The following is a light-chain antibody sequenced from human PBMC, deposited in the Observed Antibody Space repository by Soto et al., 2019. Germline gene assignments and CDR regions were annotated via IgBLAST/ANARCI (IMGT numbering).Light chain of an antibody. Sequence: TVMTQSPLSLSVTPGQPASISCKSSQSLLSGDGRTYFYWYLQKPGQPPRLLVAEISKRLSGVPDRGSGSGSGTDFTLEISRVEADDIGVYYCMQAAQLPLTFGGGTRVEI. CDR3: MQAAQLPLT. CDR2: EIS. V-gene: IGKV2D-29*01. J-gene: IGKJ4*01. CDR1: QSLLSGDGRTY.